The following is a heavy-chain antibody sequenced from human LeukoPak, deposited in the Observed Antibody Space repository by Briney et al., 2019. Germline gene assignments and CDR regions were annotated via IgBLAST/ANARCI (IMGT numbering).Heavy chain of an antibody. CDR3: ARGLDVGYGDYFDY. D-gene: IGHD4-17*01. Sequence: GGSLRPSCAASGFTFSTYSMNWVRQAPGKGLEWVSSISSTNGYIHYADSVKGRFTISRDNAKNSLYLQMNSLRAEDTAVYYCARGLDVGYGDYFDYWGQGTLVTVSS. J-gene: IGHJ4*02. CDR1: GFTFSTYS. CDR2: ISSTNGYI. V-gene: IGHV3-21*01.